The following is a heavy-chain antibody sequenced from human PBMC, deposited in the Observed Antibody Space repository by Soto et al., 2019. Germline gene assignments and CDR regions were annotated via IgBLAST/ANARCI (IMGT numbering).Heavy chain of an antibody. CDR3: ARDEGDDSSGYYDVNY. CDR1: GGTYRYYA. CDR2: IIPISGTT. V-gene: IGHV1-69*01. Sequence: QVHLVQSGAEVKKPGSSVRVSCKASGGTYRYYAVNWVRQAPGQGLEWMGGIIPISGTTNDAQKFQGRVTITTEESTSTAYMELSRLRSEDTAVYFCARDEGDDSSGYYDVNYWGQGALVTVSS. D-gene: IGHD3-22*01. J-gene: IGHJ4*02.